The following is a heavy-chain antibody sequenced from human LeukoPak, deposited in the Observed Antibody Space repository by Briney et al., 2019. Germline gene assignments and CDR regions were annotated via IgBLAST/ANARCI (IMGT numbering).Heavy chain of an antibody. CDR2: IYYSGST. J-gene: IGHJ4*02. CDR1: GGSISSSSYY. Sequence: SETLSLTCTVSGGSISSSSYYWGWIRQPPGKGLEWIGSIYYSGSTNYNPSLKSRVTISIDTSKNQFSLKLSSLTAADTAVYYCARIVGTDYFDYWGQGILVTVSS. D-gene: IGHD1-26*01. V-gene: IGHV4-39*07. CDR3: ARIVGTDYFDY.